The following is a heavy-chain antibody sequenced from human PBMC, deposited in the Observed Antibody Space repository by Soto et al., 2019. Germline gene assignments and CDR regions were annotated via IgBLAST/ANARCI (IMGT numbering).Heavy chain of an antibody. CDR1: GYSFTSYW. V-gene: IGHV5-51*01. Sequence: LKISCKGSGYSFTSYWIVWVRQMPGKGLEWMGIIYPGDSDTRYSPSFQGQVTISADKSISTAYLQWTSLKASDTAMYYCARVTQLVVSWFDPWGQGTLVTVSS. J-gene: IGHJ5*02. CDR3: ARVTQLVVSWFDP. CDR2: IYPGDSDT. D-gene: IGHD6-6*01.